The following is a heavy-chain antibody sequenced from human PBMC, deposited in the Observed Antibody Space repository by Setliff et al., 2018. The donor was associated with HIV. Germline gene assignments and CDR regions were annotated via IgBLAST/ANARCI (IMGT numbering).Heavy chain of an antibody. Sequence: GGSLRLSCAASGFTFSSYAMNWVRQAPGKGLEWVSSISSSGSYIYYADSVKGRFTISRDDATKSLFLQMDSLRAEDTAVYYCARSRSTRDAFDIWGQGTMVTVSS. D-gene: IGHD2-2*01. CDR2: ISSSGSYI. J-gene: IGHJ3*02. CDR1: GFTFSSYA. CDR3: ARSRSTRDAFDI. V-gene: IGHV3-21*01.